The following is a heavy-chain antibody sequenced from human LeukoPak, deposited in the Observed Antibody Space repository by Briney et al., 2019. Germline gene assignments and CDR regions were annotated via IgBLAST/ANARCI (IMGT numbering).Heavy chain of an antibody. J-gene: IGHJ6*02. CDR2: ISGDSASK. Sequence: GGSLRLSCAASGFAFSRDSMNWIRQAPGKGLEWVSYISGDSASKYYADFVMGRFTISRDNANNLVFLQMNSLRVEDTAVYYCARDLRAPLGISHWGQGTTATVSS. CDR3: ARDLRAPLGISH. V-gene: IGHV3-48*04. D-gene: IGHD3-16*01. CDR1: GFAFSRDS.